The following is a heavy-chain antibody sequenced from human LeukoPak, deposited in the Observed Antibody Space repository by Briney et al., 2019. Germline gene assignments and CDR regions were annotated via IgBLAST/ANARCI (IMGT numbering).Heavy chain of an antibody. V-gene: IGHV1-8*01. D-gene: IGHD3-22*01. CDR1: GYTFTSYD. Sequence: ASAKVSCKASGYTFTSYDINWVRQATGQGLEWMGWMNPNSGNTGYAQKFQGRVTMTRNTSISTAYMELSSLRSEDTAVYYCARSKTYDSSGAIDYWGQGTLVTVSS. CDR2: MNPNSGNT. CDR3: ARSKTYDSSGAIDY. J-gene: IGHJ4*02.